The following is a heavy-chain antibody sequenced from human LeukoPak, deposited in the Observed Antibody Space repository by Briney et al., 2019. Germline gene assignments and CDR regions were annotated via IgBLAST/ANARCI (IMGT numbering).Heavy chain of an antibody. J-gene: IGHJ4*02. V-gene: IGHV4-39*07. D-gene: IGHD3-10*02. CDR2: IYYSGST. CDR1: GGSISSSSYY. CDR3: AVPSSGDY. Sequence: SETLSLTCTLSGGSISSSSYYWGWIRQPPGKGLEWIGSIYYSGSTYYNPSLKSRVTISVDTSKNQFSLKLSSVTAADTAVYYCAVPSSGDYWGQGTLVTVSS.